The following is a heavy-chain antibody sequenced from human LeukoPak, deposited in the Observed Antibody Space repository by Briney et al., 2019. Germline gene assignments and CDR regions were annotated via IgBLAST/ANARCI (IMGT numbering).Heavy chain of an antibody. J-gene: IGHJ4*02. D-gene: IGHD6-19*01. CDR1: GFTFSSYG. Sequence: PGGSLRLSCAASGFTFSSYGMHWVRQAPGKGLEWVAFIRYDGSNKYYADSVKGRFTISRDNSKNTLYLQMNSLRAEDTAVYYCAKDPPDQYSSGDYWGQGTLVTVSS. V-gene: IGHV3-30*02. CDR3: AKDPPDQYSSGDY. CDR2: IRYDGSNK.